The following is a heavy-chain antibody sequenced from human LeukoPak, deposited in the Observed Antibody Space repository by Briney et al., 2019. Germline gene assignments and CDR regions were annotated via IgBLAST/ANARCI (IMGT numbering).Heavy chain of an antibody. V-gene: IGHV3-30*03. CDR2: ISYDGSNK. CDR1: GFTFSSYA. CDR3: ARKGALGYCSGGSCYTSPPDY. Sequence: GGSLRLSCAASGFTFSSYAMSWVRQAPGKGLEWVAVISYDGSNKYYADSVKGRFTISRDNSKNTLYLQMDSLRAEDTAVYYCARKGALGYCSGGSCYTSPPDYWGQGTLVTVSS. J-gene: IGHJ4*02. D-gene: IGHD2-15*01.